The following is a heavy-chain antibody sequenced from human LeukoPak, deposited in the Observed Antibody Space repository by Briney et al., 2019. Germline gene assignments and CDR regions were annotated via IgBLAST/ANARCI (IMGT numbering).Heavy chain of an antibody. CDR3: ARDPRDYDSSGDYYYYMDV. CDR1: GYTFTGYY. J-gene: IGHJ6*03. D-gene: IGHD3-22*01. V-gene: IGHV1-2*02. CDR2: INPNSGGT. Sequence: ASVKVSCKASGYTFTGYYMHWARQAPGQGLEWMGWINPNSGGTNYAQKFQGRVTMTRDTSISTAYMELSRLRSEDTAVYYCARDPRDYDSSGDYYYYMDVWGKGTTVTVSS.